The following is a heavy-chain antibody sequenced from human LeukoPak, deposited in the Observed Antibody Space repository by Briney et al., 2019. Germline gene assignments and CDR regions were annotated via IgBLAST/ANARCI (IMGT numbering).Heavy chain of an antibody. CDR1: GFTFSTCA. CDR2: ISGGGRST. Sequence: GESLRLSCAASGFTFSTCAMSWVRQAPGKGLEWVSTISGGGRSTDYADSVKGQFTISRDNSKNTLYLQMNSLRAEDTAVYYCARERYFDYWGQGTLVTVSS. CDR3: ARERYFDY. V-gene: IGHV3-23*01. J-gene: IGHJ4*02.